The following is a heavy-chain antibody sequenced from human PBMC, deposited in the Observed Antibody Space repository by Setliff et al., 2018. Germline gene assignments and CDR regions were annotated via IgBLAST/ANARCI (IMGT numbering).Heavy chain of an antibody. V-gene: IGHV1-69*05. CDR1: GGTFRNYG. D-gene: IGHD2-15*01. J-gene: IGHJ6*03. Sequence: SVKVSCKATGGTFRNYGISWVRRAPGQGLEWMGGTIPMFGTTNYAHKFQGRVTIITDESTSTAYMELSSLRSEDTAVYYCAREGVDPRSSTDYRYYMDVWGKGTTVTVSS. CDR3: AREGVDPRSSTDYRYYMDV. CDR2: TIPMFGTT.